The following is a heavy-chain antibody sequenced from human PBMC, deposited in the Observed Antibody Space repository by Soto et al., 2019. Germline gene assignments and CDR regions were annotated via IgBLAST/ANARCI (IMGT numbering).Heavy chain of an antibody. CDR1: GFTFSSSA. CDR2: ISGSGGST. CDR3: AKRTVGWYFDL. J-gene: IGHJ2*01. V-gene: IGHV3-23*01. Sequence: EVQLLASGGGLVQPGGSLRLSCAASGFTFSSSAMNWVRQAPGKGLEWVSVISGSGGSTYYADAVEGRFTISRDNSKNALYLQMNSLRAEDTAVYYCAKRTVGWYFDLWGRGTLVTVAS. D-gene: IGHD1-26*01.